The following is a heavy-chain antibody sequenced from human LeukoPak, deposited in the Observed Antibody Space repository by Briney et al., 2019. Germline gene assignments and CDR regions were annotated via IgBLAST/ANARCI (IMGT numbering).Heavy chain of an antibody. CDR1: VGSINSYY. CDR3: ARLNPFCSSTSCYDYYYYAMDV. D-gene: IGHD2-2*01. CDR2: IYYSGNT. Sequence: SETLSLTCSVSVGSINSYYWSWIRQPPGKGLEGIGYIYYSGNTNYNPSLKSRVTISVDTSKNQFSLKLSSVTAADTAVYYCARLNPFCSSTSCYDYYYYAMDVWGQGTTVTVSS. V-gene: IGHV4-59*08. J-gene: IGHJ6*02.